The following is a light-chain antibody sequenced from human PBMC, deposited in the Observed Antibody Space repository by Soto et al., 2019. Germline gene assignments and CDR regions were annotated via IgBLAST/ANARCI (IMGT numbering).Light chain of an antibody. CDR3: QQYNSYSWK. V-gene: IGKV1-5*01. J-gene: IGKJ1*01. CDR1: QSISSW. Sequence: DIQMTQSPSPLSASVGARVTITCRASQSISSWLAWYQQKPGKAPKLLIYDASSFESGVPSRFSGRGSGTEFTLTISSLQPDDFATYYCQQYNSYSWKFGQETKVEIK. CDR2: DAS.